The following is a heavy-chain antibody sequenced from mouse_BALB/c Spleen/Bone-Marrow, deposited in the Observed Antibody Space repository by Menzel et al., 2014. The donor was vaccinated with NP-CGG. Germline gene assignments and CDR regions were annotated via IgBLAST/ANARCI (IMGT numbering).Heavy chain of an antibody. J-gene: IGHJ2*01. Sequence: EVKLVESGGGLVKPGGSLKLSCAASGFTFSSYAMSWVRQTPEKRLGWVASISSGGSTYYPGSVKGRFTISRDNARNILYLQMSSLRSEDTAMYYCARVGITTVDYWGQGTTLTVSS. V-gene: IGHV5-6-5*01. D-gene: IGHD1-1*01. CDR2: ISSGGST. CDR3: ARVGITTVDY. CDR1: GFTFSSYA.